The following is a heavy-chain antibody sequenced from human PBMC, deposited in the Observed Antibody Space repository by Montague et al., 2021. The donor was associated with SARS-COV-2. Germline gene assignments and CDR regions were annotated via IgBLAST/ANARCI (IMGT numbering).Heavy chain of an antibody. Sequence: TLSLTCTVSGGSISSGGYYWSWIRQHPGKRLEWIGYIYYSGSTYYNPSLKRRATISVDTSKNQFSLQLSSVTAADTAVYYCARVRGLTIFGVVGPFDYWGQGTLVTVSS. D-gene: IGHD3-3*01. CDR3: ARVRGLTIFGVVGPFDY. CDR2: IYYSGST. J-gene: IGHJ4*02. V-gene: IGHV4-31*03. CDR1: GGSISSGGYY.